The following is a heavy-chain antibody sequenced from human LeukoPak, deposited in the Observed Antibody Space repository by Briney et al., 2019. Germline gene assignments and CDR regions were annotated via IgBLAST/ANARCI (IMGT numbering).Heavy chain of an antibody. D-gene: IGHD4-23*01. CDR2: ISSSSSTI. CDR3: ARDSLTTVVHFDY. CDR1: GFTFSSYS. Sequence: PGGSLRLSCAAFGFTFSSYSMNWVRQAPGKGLEWVSYISSSSSTIYYADSVKGRFTISRDNAKNSLYLQMNSLRAEDTAVYYCARDSLTTVVHFDYWGQGTLVTVSS. V-gene: IGHV3-48*04. J-gene: IGHJ4*02.